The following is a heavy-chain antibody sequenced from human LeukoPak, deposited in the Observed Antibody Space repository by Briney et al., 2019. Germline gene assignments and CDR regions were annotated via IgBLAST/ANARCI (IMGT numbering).Heavy chain of an antibody. D-gene: IGHD3-22*01. J-gene: IGHJ4*02. Sequence: SETLSLTCTVSGGSISSGSNYWSWIRQPAGKGLEWIGRIYTSGSTNYNPSLKSRVSISVDTSKNQFSLKLSSVTAADTAVYYCAMYYYDSSGYYYFDYWGQGTLVTVSS. V-gene: IGHV4-61*02. CDR3: AMYYYDSSGYYYFDY. CDR1: GGSISSGSNY. CDR2: IYTSGST.